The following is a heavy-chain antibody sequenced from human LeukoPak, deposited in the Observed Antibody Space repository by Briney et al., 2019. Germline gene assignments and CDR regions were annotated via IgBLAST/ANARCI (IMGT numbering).Heavy chain of an antibody. V-gene: IGHV1-18*01. CDR1: GYIFINYG. Sequence: ASVKVSCKASGYIFINYGIGWVRQAPGQGLEWRGWIRTYNGNTNYAQKLQGRVAMSTDTSTSTAYMELRSLRSDDTAVYYCARDVVGATGAEDAFDIWGQGTTVTVSS. CDR3: ARDVVGATGAEDAFDI. CDR2: IRTYNGNT. D-gene: IGHD1-26*01. J-gene: IGHJ3*02.